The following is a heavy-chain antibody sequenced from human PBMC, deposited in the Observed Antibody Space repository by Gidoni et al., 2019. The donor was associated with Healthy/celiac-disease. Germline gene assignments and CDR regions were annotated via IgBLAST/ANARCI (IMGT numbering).Heavy chain of an antibody. V-gene: IGHV3-21*01. CDR2: ISSSSSYI. Sequence: EVQLVESGGGLVKPGGSLRLSCAASGSTFSSYSMNWVRQAPGKGLEWVSSISSSSSYIYYADSVKGRFTISRDNAKNSLYLQMNSLRAEDTAVYYCAREGSGSYDHFDYWGQGTLVTVSS. CDR1: GSTFSSYS. J-gene: IGHJ4*02. D-gene: IGHD1-26*01. CDR3: AREGSGSYDHFDY.